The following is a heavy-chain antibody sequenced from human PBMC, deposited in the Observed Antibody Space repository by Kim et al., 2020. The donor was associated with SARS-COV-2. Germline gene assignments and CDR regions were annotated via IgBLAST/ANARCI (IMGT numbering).Heavy chain of an antibody. Sequence: SETLSLTCAVYGGSFSGYYWSWIRQPPGKGLEWIGEINHSGSTNYNPSLKSRVTISVDTSKNQFSLKLSCVTAADTAVYYCARVGPNYYYGSGSYRGDYWGQGTLVTVSS. CDR3: ARVGPNYYYGSGSYRGDY. CDR1: GGSFSGYY. D-gene: IGHD3-10*01. V-gene: IGHV4-34*01. J-gene: IGHJ4*02. CDR2: INHSGST.